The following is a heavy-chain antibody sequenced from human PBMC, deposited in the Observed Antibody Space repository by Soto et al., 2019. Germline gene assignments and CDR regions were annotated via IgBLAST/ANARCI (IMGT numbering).Heavy chain of an antibody. CDR1: GGSISSYY. J-gene: IGHJ6*02. D-gene: IGHD2-2*01. V-gene: IGHV4-59*12. Sequence: SETLSLTCTVSGGSISSYYWSWIRQPPGKGLEWIGYIYYSGSTNYNPSLKSRVTISVDTSKNQFSLKLSSVTAADTAVYYCAPRGEGYCSSTSCPHGMDVWGQGTTVTVSS. CDR2: IYYSGST. CDR3: APRGEGYCSSTSCPHGMDV.